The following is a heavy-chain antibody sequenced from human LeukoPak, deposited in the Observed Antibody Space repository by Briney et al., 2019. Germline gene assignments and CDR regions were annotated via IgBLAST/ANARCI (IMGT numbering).Heavy chain of an antibody. J-gene: IGHJ4*02. CDR2: ISDDGRHN. CDR1: GFIVSDNY. CDR3: ARVYLERLTAGYFDH. D-gene: IGHD2-8*01. Sequence: GGSLRLSCAASGFIVSDNYMSWVRQAPGKGLEWVAVISDDGRHNYYADSVKGRFTISRDNSKSTLYLQMNSLRDDDSAAYFCARVYLERLTAGYFDHWGQGTQVTVSP. V-gene: IGHV3-30*03.